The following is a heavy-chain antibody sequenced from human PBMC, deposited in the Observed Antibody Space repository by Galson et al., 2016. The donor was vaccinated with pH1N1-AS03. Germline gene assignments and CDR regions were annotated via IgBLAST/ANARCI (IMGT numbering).Heavy chain of an antibody. J-gene: IGHJ6*02. CDR2: IDWDDDE. Sequence: PALLKPTQTLTLTCTFSGFSLTTSSMCVSWIRQPPGKALEWLARIDWDDDEYYNTFLKTRLTISKDTSKNQVVLTMTNMDPVDTATYYCARIRGMIYTFGSGVLYQYYGMDVWGQGTTVTVSS. V-gene: IGHV2-70*11. CDR1: GFSLTTSSMC. CDR3: ARIRGMIYTFGSGVLYQYYGMDV. D-gene: IGHD5-18*01.